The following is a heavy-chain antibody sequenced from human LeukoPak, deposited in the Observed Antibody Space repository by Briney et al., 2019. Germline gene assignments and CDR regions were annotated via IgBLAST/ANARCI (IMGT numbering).Heavy chain of an antibody. CDR2: ITAYNGNR. CDR1: GYTFSSYG. V-gene: IGHV1-18*01. Sequence: ASVKVSCKTSGYTFSSYGISWVRQAPGQGLEWMGWITAYNGNRLYAQRFQGRITLTTDTSTSTSYMELRSPEYDDTAIYYCARDNDKVVDHWGQGTLVTVSS. CDR3: ARDNDKVVDH. J-gene: IGHJ4*01. D-gene: IGHD1-1*01.